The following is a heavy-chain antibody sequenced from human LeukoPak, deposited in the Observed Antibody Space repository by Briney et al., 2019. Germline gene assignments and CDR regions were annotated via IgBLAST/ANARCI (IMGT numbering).Heavy chain of an antibody. D-gene: IGHD2-2*01. CDR1: GLTYNSYA. CDR2: ISGSGSIT. CDR3: AKDQPHYYFDY. V-gene: IGHV3-23*01. Sequence: GGSLRLSCAASGLTYNSYAMSWVRQAPGKGLEWVSAISGSGSITYYADSVKGRFTISRDNSKNTLYLQMNSLRAEDTAVYYCAKDQPHYYFDYWGQGTLVTVSS. J-gene: IGHJ4*02.